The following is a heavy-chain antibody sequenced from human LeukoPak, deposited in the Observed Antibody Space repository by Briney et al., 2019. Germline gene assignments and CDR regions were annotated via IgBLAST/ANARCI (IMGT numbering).Heavy chain of an antibody. V-gene: IGHV4-30-2*01. CDR2: IYHSGST. D-gene: IGHD2-15*01. CDR1: GGSISSDAYS. J-gene: IGHJ6*02. CDR3: AKGSSGGRPADYYYGLDV. Sequence: SETLSLTCTISGGSISSDAYSWSWFRQPPGKGLEWIGYIYHSGSTFSNPSLKSRLTISVDRSKNQFSLKLTSVTAADTAGYYCAKGSSGGRPADYYYGLDVWGQGTTVTVSS.